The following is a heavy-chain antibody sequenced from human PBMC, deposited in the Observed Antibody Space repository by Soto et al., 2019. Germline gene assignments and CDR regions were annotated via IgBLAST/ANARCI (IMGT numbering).Heavy chain of an antibody. Sequence: GGSLRLSCSVSGFTVSDYSMNWVRQAPGKGLEWVSSISSSGTYTYYIDSVKGRFTISRDNAKNSVYLQMNSLRAEDTAVYYCASVYCTTTNCYGDNWFDPWGQGTVVTVSS. CDR3: ASVYCTTTNCYGDNWFDP. J-gene: IGHJ5*02. V-gene: IGHV3-21*06. CDR1: GFTVSDYS. CDR2: ISSSGTYT. D-gene: IGHD2-2*01.